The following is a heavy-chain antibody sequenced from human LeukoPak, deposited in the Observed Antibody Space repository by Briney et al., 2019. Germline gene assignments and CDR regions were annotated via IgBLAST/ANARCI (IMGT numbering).Heavy chain of an antibody. CDR1: GFTFSSYS. CDR3: ARGVDFWSGYSIGY. J-gene: IGHJ4*02. V-gene: IGHV3-48*02. D-gene: IGHD3-3*01. CDR2: ISSSSSTI. Sequence: GGSLRLSRAASGFTFSSYSMNWVRQAPGKGLEWVSYISSSSSTIYYADSVKGRFTISRDNAKNSLYLQMNSLRDEDTAVYYCARGVDFWSGYSIGYWGQGTLVTVSS.